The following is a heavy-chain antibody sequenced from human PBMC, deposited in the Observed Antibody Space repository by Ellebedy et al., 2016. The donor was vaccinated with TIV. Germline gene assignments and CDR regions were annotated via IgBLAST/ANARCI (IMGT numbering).Heavy chain of an antibody. CDR3: AISSGWFEGAFDI. CDR1: GFTFSSFS. J-gene: IGHJ3*02. CDR2: ISSSGTYI. V-gene: IGHV3-21*01. D-gene: IGHD6-19*01. Sequence: PGGSLRLSCAASGFTFSSFSMNWVRQAPGKGLEWVSSISSSGTYIYYGDSVKGRFTISRDNAKDSLSLQMNSLRAEDTAVYYCAISSGWFEGAFDIWGQGTMVTVSS.